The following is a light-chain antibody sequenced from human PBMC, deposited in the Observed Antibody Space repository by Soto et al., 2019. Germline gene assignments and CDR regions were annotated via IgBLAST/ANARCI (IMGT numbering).Light chain of an antibody. Sequence: DVKMTQSPPSLSASVGDRVTIPCRASQGISNYLAWYQQKPGELPKLVIYAASILQTGVPSRFSGSGSGTDFSLTISSLQPEDVATYFCQKYNSPPRTFGQGTKVDI. CDR2: AAS. CDR3: QKYNSPPRT. CDR1: QGISNY. J-gene: IGKJ1*01. V-gene: IGKV1-27*01.